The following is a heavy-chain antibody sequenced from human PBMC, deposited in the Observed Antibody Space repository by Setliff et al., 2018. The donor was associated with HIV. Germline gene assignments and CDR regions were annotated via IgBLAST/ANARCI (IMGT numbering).Heavy chain of an antibody. CDR3: TRKLAPGHGMDV. V-gene: IGHV3-48*03. CDR1: GFTLGDYA. Sequence: GGSLRLSCAASGFTLGDYAMSWVRQAPGKGLEWVSYISMSSHTSVIYSDSVKGRFTISRDNAKNSLYLQMDSLRVEDTTVYYCTRKLAPGHGMDVWGQGTTVTVSS. CDR2: ISMSSHTSV. J-gene: IGHJ6*02. D-gene: IGHD3-3*02.